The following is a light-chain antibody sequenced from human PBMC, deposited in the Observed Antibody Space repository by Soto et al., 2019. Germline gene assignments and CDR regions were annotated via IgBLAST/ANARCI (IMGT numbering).Light chain of an antibody. J-gene: IGKJ4*01. V-gene: IGKV1-5*03. CDR2: QAS. CDR1: QSISRY. Sequence: DIPMTQSPSTLSASVGDRVTITCRASQSISRYLAWYQQKPGKAPKLLIYQASSLETGVPSRFSGSGSGTEFTLTISSLQPDDCATYYCQQYDSYSVTFGGGTKVEIK. CDR3: QQYDSYSVT.